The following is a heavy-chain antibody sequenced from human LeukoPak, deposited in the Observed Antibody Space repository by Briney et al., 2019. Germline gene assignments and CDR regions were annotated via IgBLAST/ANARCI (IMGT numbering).Heavy chain of an antibody. V-gene: IGHV1-2*02. CDR2: INPNSGGT. J-gene: IGHJ4*02. D-gene: IGHD3-10*01. CDR1: GYIFTDYH. CDR3: ARDVGSGTSTDY. Sequence: GASVKVSCKASGYIFTDYHMHWERQAPGQGLEWMGWINPNSGGTNYAQKFQGRVTMTRDTSISTVYMELSRLRSDDTAIYYCARDVGSGTSTDYWGQGTLVTVSS.